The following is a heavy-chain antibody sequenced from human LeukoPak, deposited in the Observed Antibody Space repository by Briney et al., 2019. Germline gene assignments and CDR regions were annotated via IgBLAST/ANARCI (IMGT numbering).Heavy chain of an antibody. CDR1: GGAFSGYF. CDR2: IHNSGIT. CDR3: ARRYYYNLGSFPFDF. Sequence: SETLSLTCAVSGGAFSGYFWSWIRQSSGKGLEWIGEIHNSGITNYNPSLNSRVTISEDTSKNQFYLNLSSVTAADTAVYYCARRYYYNLGSFPFDFWGQGTLVTVSS. J-gene: IGHJ4*02. D-gene: IGHD3-10*01. V-gene: IGHV4-34*01.